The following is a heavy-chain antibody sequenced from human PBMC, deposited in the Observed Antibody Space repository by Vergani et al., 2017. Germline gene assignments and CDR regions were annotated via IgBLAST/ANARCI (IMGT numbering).Heavy chain of an antibody. D-gene: IGHD2-15*01. V-gene: IGHV3-21*01. CDR3: ARDELGGGRGFDY. Sequence: EVQLVESGGGLVKPGGSLRFSCAASGFTFSSYSMNWVRQAPGKGLEWVSSISSSSSYIYYADSVKGRFTISRDNAKNSLYLQMNSLRAEDTAVYYCARDELGGGRGFDYWGQGTLVTVSS. CDR1: GFTFSSYS. J-gene: IGHJ4*02. CDR2: ISSSSSYI.